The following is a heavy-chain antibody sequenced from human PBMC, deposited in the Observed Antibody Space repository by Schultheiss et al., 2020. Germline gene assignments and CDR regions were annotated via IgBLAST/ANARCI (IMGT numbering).Heavy chain of an antibody. D-gene: IGHD6-19*01. CDR3: ARVAVAGTWYFQH. CDR1: GFTFSSYS. Sequence: GGSLRLSCAASGFTFSSYSMNWVRQAPGKGLEWVSYISSSGSTIYYADSVKGRFTISRDNAKNSLYLQMNSLRAEDTAVYYCARVAVAGTWYFQHWGQGTLVTVSS. CDR2: ISSSGSTI. J-gene: IGHJ1*01. V-gene: IGHV3-48*04.